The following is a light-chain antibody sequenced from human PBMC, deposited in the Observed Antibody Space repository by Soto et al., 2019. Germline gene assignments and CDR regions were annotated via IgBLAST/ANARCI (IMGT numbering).Light chain of an antibody. Sequence: EIVLTQSPATLSLSPGERATLSCRARQSVSSYLAWYQQKPGQAPRLLIYDASNRATGIPARFSGSGSGPDFTLTTMSLEHEHFAGYYSHQRLIWPYTFGHGTKLQIK. V-gene: IGKV3-11*01. CDR2: DAS. CDR3: HQRLIWPYT. CDR1: QSVSSY. J-gene: IGKJ2*01.